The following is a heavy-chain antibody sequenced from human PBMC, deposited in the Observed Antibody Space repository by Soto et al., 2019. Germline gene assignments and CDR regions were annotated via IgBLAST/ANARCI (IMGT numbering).Heavy chain of an antibody. D-gene: IGHD6-19*01. J-gene: IGHJ4*02. CDR2: ISYDGREI. CDR3: ARDPVAVTGSFVDS. V-gene: IGHV3-30-3*01. Sequence: GGSLRLSCAVSGFTFNHYAFHWVRQAPGKGLEWVSVISYDGREIYYADPVKGRFTIPRDSSNNMVYLYMNSLRPDDTAVYYCARDPVAVTGSFVDSWGQGTLVTVSS. CDR1: GFTFNHYA.